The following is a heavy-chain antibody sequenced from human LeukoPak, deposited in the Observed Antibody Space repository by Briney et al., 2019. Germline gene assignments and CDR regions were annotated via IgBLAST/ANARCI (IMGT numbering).Heavy chain of an antibody. J-gene: IGHJ4*02. D-gene: IGHD3-3*01. CDR3: ARGSTIFGVVISNFDY. V-gene: IGHV3-11*01. CDR1: GFTFSDYY. Sequence: GGSLRLSCAASGFTFSDYYMSWIRQAPGKGLEWVSYISSSGSTICYADSVKGRFTISRDNAKNSLYLQMNSLRAEDTAVYYCARGSTIFGVVISNFDYWGQGTLVTVSS. CDR2: ISSSGSTI.